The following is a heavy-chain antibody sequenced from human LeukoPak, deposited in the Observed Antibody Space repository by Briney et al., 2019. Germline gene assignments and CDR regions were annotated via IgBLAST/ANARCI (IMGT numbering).Heavy chain of an antibody. V-gene: IGHV3-48*03. D-gene: IGHD3-16*02. CDR1: GFTLSSHK. J-gene: IGHJ6*02. CDR2: ISSKGGTK. Sequence: PGGSLRLSCAASGFTLSSHKVNWVRQAPGKGLEWISYISSKGGTKYYADSVKGRFTISRDNAKKSLYPQMNSLRAEDTAVYYCARVPYDYVSGNYRSDYYNMDVWGQGTTVTVSS. CDR3: ARVPYDYVSGNYRSDYYNMDV.